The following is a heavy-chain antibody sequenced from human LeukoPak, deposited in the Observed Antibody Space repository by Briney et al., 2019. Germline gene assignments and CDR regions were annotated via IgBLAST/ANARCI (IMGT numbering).Heavy chain of an antibody. Sequence: GGSLRLSCAASGFTFSSYWMHWVRQAPGKGLVWVSHIKTDGSSTNYAESVKGRFTISRDNAKNSLYLQMNSLRDEDTAAYYCARDLDLQFTNDNFGSDYWGQGTQVTVSS. J-gene: IGHJ4*02. CDR1: GFTFSSYW. V-gene: IGHV3-74*01. D-gene: IGHD3-10*01. CDR3: ARDLDLQFTNDNFGSDY. CDR2: IKTDGSST.